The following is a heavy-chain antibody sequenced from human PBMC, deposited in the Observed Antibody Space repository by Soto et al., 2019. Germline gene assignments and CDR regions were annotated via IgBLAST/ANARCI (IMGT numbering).Heavy chain of an antibody. CDR1: GGSVRSHY. CDR3: AREGDCGGGACYSGWFDP. CDR2: IFPPGNT. J-gene: IGHJ5*02. D-gene: IGHD2-21*02. V-gene: IGHV4-59*02. Sequence: QVRLEESGPGSVKPSETLSLTCTVSGGSVRSHYWSWIRQSPGLGPEWIGYIFPPGNTDYNPSLQSRVTISADTSKNQIYLRLTSVTAADTAIYFCAREGDCGGGACYSGWFDPWGQGTLVTVSS.